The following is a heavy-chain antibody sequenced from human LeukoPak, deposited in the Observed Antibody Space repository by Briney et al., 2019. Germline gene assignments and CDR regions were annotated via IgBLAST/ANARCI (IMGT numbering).Heavy chain of an antibody. D-gene: IGHD3-10*01. V-gene: IGHV4-39*01. J-gene: IGHJ5*02. CDR2: IYYSGST. Sequence: SETLSLTCTVSGGSISSSSYYWGWIRQPPGKGLEWIGSIYYSGSTYYNPSLKSRVTISVDTSKNQFSLKLSSVTAADTAVYSCASTNHLVLWFGGAWFDPWGQGTLVTVSS. CDR3: ASTNHLVLWFGGAWFDP. CDR1: GGSISSSSYY.